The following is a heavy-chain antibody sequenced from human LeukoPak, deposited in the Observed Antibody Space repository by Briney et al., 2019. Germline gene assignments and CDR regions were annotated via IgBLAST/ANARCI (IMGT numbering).Heavy chain of an antibody. CDR1: GYSISSGYY. J-gene: IGHJ4*02. CDR3: ASSSGYYLGYFDY. D-gene: IGHD3-22*01. Sequence: SETLSLTCTVSGYSISSGYYWGWIRQPPGKGLEWIGRIYHSGSTYYNPSLKSRVTIPVDTSKNQFSLKLSSVTAADTAVYYCASSSGYYLGYFDYWGQGTLVTVSS. CDR2: IYHSGST. V-gene: IGHV4-38-2*02.